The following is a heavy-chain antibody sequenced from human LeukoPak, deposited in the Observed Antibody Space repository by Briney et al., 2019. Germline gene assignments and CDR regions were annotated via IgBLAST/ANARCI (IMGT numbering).Heavy chain of an antibody. CDR3: ARWKGATVTTIYYYYGMDV. D-gene: IGHD4-17*01. CDR2: INHSGST. J-gene: IGHJ6*02. CDR1: GGSFSGYY. Sequence: PSETLSLTCAVYGGSFSGYYWSWIRQPPGKGLEWIGEINHSGSTNYNPSLKSRVTISVDTSKNQFSLKLSSVTAADTAVYYCARWKGATVTTIYYYYGMDVWGQGTTVTVSS. V-gene: IGHV4-34*01.